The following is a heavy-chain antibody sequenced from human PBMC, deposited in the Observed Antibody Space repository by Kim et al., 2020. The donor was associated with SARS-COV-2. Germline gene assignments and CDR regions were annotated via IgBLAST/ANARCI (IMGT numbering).Heavy chain of an antibody. CDR1: GFTFSSYA. D-gene: IGHD1-1*01. V-gene: IGHV3-23*01. J-gene: IGHJ4*02. CDR3: ASNWNFDY. Sequence: GGSLRLSCAASGFTFSSYAMSWVRQAPGKGLEYVSIITNNGGSTNYADSVKGRFTISRDNSKNTLFLQMNSLRADDTAVYYCASNWNFDYWGQGTLVTVSS. CDR2: ITNNGGST.